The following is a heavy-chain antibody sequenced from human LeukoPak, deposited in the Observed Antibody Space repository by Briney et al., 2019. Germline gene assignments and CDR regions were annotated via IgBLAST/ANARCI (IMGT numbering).Heavy chain of an antibody. CDR2: FDPEDGET. J-gene: IGHJ6*02. Sequence: ASVKVSCKFSGYTLTELSMHWVRQAPGKGLEWMGGFDPEDGETIYAQKFQGRVTMTEDTSTDTAYMELSSLRSEDTAVYYCATGGTAGRDAYYYYYGMDVWGQGTTVTVSS. V-gene: IGHV1-24*01. CDR1: GYTLTELS. CDR3: ATGGTAGRDAYYYYYGMDV. D-gene: IGHD6-13*01.